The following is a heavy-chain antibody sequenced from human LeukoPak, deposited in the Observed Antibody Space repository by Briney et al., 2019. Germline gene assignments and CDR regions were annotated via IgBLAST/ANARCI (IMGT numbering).Heavy chain of an antibody. J-gene: IGHJ3*02. Sequence: SETLSLTCTVSGGSISSSSYYWGWIRQPPGKGLEWIGSIYHSGSTYYNPSLKSRVTISVDTPKNQFSLKLSSVTAADTAVYYCAREPLYEGFGEFHLGNHAFDIWGQGTMVTVSS. CDR2: IYHSGST. V-gene: IGHV4-39*07. D-gene: IGHD3-10*01. CDR1: GGSISSSSYY. CDR3: AREPLYEGFGEFHLGNHAFDI.